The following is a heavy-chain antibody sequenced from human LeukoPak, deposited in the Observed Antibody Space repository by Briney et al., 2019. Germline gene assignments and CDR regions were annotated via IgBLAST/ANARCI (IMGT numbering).Heavy chain of an antibody. D-gene: IGHD3-10*01. CDR3: ARGASDGSGSYRRNWFDP. Sequence: SETLSLTCTVSGGSISSGGYYWSWIRQHPGKGLEWIGYIYYSGSTYYNPSLKSRVTIPVDTSKNQFSLKLSSVTAADTAVYYCARGASDGSGSYRRNWFDPWGQGTLVTVSS. CDR1: GGSISSGGYY. V-gene: IGHV4-31*03. J-gene: IGHJ5*02. CDR2: IYYSGST.